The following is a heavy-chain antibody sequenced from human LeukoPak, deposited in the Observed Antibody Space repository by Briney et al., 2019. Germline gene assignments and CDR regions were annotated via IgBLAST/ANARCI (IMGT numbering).Heavy chain of an antibody. CDR3: ARNQQLGGHSYYYYGMDV. V-gene: IGHV3-23*01. Sequence: GGPLRLSCVGSGFTSIAYALTWARQAPGKGLEWVSGISGGGVTTYYADSVKGRFTISRDNSKNTLYLQMNSLRADDTAIYYCARNQQLGGHSYYYYGMDVWGQGTTVTVSS. CDR2: ISGGGVTT. CDR1: GFTSIAYA. J-gene: IGHJ6*02. D-gene: IGHD3-16*01.